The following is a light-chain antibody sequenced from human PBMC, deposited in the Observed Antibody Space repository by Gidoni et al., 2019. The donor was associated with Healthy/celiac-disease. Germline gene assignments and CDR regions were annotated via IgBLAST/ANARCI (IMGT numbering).Light chain of an antibody. J-gene: IGLJ3*02. Sequence: SSELTQPPSMSVSLGQTARITCSGDALPKQYAYWYQQKPGQAPVRVIYKDRERPSGIPERFSGSSSGTTVTLTSSGVQAEDEADYYCQSADSSGTYRVFGGGTKLTVL. CDR1: ALPKQY. V-gene: IGLV3-25*03. CDR2: KDR. CDR3: QSADSSGTYRV.